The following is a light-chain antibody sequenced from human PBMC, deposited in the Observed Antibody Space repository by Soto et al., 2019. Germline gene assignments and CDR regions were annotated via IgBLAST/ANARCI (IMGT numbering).Light chain of an antibody. CDR2: EGS. J-gene: IGLJ1*01. Sequence: QSALTQPASVSGSPGQSITISCTGTSSDVGSYNLVSWYQQHPGKAPKLMIYEGSKRPLGVSNRFSGSKSGNTASLTISGLQAEDEADYYCCSYAGSSPFNYVFGTGTKLTVL. CDR1: SSDVGSYNL. CDR3: CSYAGSSPFNYV. V-gene: IGLV2-23*01.